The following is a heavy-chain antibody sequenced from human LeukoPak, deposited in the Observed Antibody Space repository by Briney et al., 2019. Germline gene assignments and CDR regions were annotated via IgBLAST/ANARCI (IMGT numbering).Heavy chain of an antibody. V-gene: IGHV4-59*01. CDR3: ARFPKYYDILPELDP. CDR1: GGSISSYY. D-gene: IGHD3-9*01. J-gene: IGHJ5*02. CDR2: IYYSGST. Sequence: SETLSLTCTVSGGSISSYYWSWIRQPPGKGLEWMGYIYYSGSTNYNPYLKSRVNISVDTSKNQFSLQLSSVIAADTAVYYCARFPKYYDILPELDPWGQGTLVSVSS.